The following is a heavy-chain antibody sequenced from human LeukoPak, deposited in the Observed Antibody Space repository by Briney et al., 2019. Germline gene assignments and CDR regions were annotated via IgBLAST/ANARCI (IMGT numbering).Heavy chain of an antibody. V-gene: IGHV3-33*06. CDR2: IWYDGSNK. CDR3: AKEVGDYYSYMNV. Sequence: GGSLRLSCAASGFTFSDYYMSWIRQAPGKGLEWVAVIWYDGSNKYYADSVKGRFTISRDNSKNTLYLQMNSLRAEDTAVYYCAKEVGDYYSYMNVWGKGTTVTVSS. J-gene: IGHJ6*03. CDR1: GFTFSDYY. D-gene: IGHD1-26*01.